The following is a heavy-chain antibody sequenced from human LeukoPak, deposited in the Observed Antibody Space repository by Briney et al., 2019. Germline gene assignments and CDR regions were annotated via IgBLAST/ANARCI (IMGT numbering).Heavy chain of an antibody. CDR2: INHSGST. V-gene: IGHV4-34*01. Sequence: SETLSLTCAVYGGSFSGYYWSWIRQPPGKGLEWMGEINHSGSTNYNPALKSRVTISVDTSKSQFCLKLSSVTAADTAVYYCARATYYYDSSGYYPLNWFDPWGQGSLVTVYS. CDR3: ARATYYYDSSGYYPLNWFDP. D-gene: IGHD3-22*01. CDR1: GGSFSGYY. J-gene: IGHJ5*02.